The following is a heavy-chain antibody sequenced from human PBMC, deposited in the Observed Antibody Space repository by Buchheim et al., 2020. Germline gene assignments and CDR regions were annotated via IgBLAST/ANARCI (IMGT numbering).Heavy chain of an antibody. CDR3: AIKTMVRGFPPDY. Sequence: EVQLVESGGGLVQPGGSLRLSCAASGFTFSNYWMSWVRQAPGKGLEWVASINEGGSDKFYLDSVKGRFTISRDNANKLLYLQMNSRRVEDTAVYYWAIKTMVRGFPPDYWGQGTL. J-gene: IGHJ4*02. D-gene: IGHD3-10*01. CDR2: INEGGSDK. V-gene: IGHV3-7*01. CDR1: GFTFSNYW.